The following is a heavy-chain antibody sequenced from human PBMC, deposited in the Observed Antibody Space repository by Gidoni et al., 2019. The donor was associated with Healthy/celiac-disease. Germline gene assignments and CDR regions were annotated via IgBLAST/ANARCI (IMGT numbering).Heavy chain of an antibody. D-gene: IGHD4-17*01. V-gene: IGHV3-9*01. CDR3: AKESPYGDYVFDY. Sequence: EVQLVESGGGLVQPGRSLRLSCAASGFTFDDYAMHWVRQAPGKGLEWVSGISWNSGSIGYADSVKGRFTISRDNAKNSLYLQMNSLRAEDTALYHCAKESPYGDYVFDYWGQGTLVTVSS. CDR1: GFTFDDYA. CDR2: ISWNSGSI. J-gene: IGHJ4*02.